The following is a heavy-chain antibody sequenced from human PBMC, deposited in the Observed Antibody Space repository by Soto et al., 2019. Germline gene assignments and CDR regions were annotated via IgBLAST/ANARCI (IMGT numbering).Heavy chain of an antibody. CDR3: ARDPVEHDYGDYDYYYYYGMDV. Sequence: GGSLRLSCAASGFTFSSYGMHWVRQAPGKGLEWVAVIWYDGSNKYYADSVKGRFTISRDNSKNTLYLQMNSLRAEDTAVYYCARDPVEHDYGDYDYYYYYGMDVWGQGTTVTVSS. CDR2: IWYDGSNK. J-gene: IGHJ6*02. D-gene: IGHD4-17*01. V-gene: IGHV3-33*01. CDR1: GFTFSSYG.